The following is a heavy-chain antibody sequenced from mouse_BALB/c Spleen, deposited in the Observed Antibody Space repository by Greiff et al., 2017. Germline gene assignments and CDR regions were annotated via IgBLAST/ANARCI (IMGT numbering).Heavy chain of an antibody. CDR2: IYPGNSDT. V-gene: IGHV1-5*01. Sequence: VQLKQSGTVLARPGASVKMSCKASGYTFTSYWMHWVKQRPGQGLEWIGAIYPGNSDTSYNQKFKGKAKLTAVTSTSTAYMELSSLTNEDSAVYYCTNREGYGSSYAWFAYWGQGTLVTVSA. J-gene: IGHJ3*01. CDR3: TNREGYGSSYAWFAY. CDR1: GYTFTSYW. D-gene: IGHD1-1*01.